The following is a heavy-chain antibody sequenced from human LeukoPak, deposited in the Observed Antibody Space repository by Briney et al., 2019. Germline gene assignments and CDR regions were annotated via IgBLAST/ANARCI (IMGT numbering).Heavy chain of an antibody. D-gene: IGHD3-22*01. V-gene: IGHV3-7*03. J-gene: IGHJ4*02. Sequence: GGSLRLSCAASGFTVSSNYMTWVRQAPGKGLEWVANIKEDGSKKNYVDSVKGRFTISRDNAKNSLYLQMNSLRAEDTAVYHCATPLDYYDSSGYHQGGDWGQGTLVTVSS. CDR3: ATPLDYYDSSGYHQGGD. CDR2: IKEDGSKK. CDR1: GFTVSSNY.